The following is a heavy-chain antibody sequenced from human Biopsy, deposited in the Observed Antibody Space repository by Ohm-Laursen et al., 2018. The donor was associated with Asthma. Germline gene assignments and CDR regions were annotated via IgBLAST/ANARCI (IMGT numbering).Heavy chain of an antibody. D-gene: IGHD3-10*01. CDR2: ISYSGTT. Sequence: TLSLTCTVSGDSISSPAYYCSWVRQHPGKGLEWIGYISYSGTTFSHPSLMSRLIISLDTSKNQFSLKLSSVTAADTAVYFCARAVDYSHYYGIDVWGQGTTVTVS. V-gene: IGHV4-31*03. CDR1: GDSISSPAYY. J-gene: IGHJ6*02. CDR3: ARAVDYSHYYGIDV.